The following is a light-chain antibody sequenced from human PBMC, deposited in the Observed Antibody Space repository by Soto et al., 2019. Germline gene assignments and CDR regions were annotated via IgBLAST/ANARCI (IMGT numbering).Light chain of an antibody. Sequence: QAVLTQPPSASGSPGQSVTISCTGTSSDVGAYNYVCWYRQHPGKAPKLIIYEVSKRPSGVPDRFSGSKSSNTASLTVSGLQAEDEADYYCSSYAGNNNLVFGGGTKLTVL. CDR3: SSYAGNNNLV. V-gene: IGLV2-8*01. J-gene: IGLJ2*01. CDR1: SSDVGAYNY. CDR2: EVS.